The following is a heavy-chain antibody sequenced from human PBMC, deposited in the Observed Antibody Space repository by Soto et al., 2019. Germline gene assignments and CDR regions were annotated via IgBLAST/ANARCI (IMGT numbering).Heavy chain of an antibody. CDR3: ARPFYRYSGSYYGMSAFDI. J-gene: IGHJ3*02. D-gene: IGHD1-26*01. V-gene: IGHV1-69*13. CDR2: IIPIFGTA. CDR1: GGTFSSYA. Sequence: ASVKVSCKASGGTFSSYAISWVRQAPGKGLEWMGGIIPIFGTANYAQKFQGRVTITADESTSTAYMELSSLRSEDTAVYYCARPFYRYSGSYYGMSAFDIWGQGTMVTVSS.